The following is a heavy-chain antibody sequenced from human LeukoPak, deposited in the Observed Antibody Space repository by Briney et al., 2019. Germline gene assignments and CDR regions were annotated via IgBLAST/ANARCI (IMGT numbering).Heavy chain of an antibody. V-gene: IGHV3-33*01. D-gene: IGHD3-10*01. CDR3: AGDRGLSWFDP. J-gene: IGHJ5*02. CDR2: IYYDGSNK. Sequence: GGSLRLSCAASGLTFSNYGMHWVRQAPGKGLEWVAVIYYDGSNKYYADSVKGRFTISRDSSKNTLYLQMNSLRAEDTAVYYCAGDRGLSWFDPWGQGTLVTVSS. CDR1: GLTFSNYG.